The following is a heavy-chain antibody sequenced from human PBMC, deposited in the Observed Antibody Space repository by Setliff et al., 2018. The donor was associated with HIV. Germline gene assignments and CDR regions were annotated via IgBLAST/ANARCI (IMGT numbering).Heavy chain of an antibody. CDR3: ARDRSHEFDY. CDR2: INPHSGGT. CDR1: RGTFSSFA. V-gene: IGHV1-2*02. J-gene: IGHJ4*02. Sequence: ASVKVSCKTSRGTFSSFALSWVRQAPEQGLEWMGWINPHSGGTNYAPKFQGRVTVTTDASSRTVYMEVSRLRSDDTAVYFCARDRSHEFDYWGQGTLVTVSS.